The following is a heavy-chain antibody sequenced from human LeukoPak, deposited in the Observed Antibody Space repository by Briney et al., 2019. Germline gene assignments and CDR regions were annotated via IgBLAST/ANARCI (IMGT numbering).Heavy chain of an antibody. Sequence: GGSLRLSCAASGFIFETYSMNWVRQAPGKGLEWVSSIGGSGSYIDYADSVKGRFTISRDNAKNSLYLQMSSLRAEDTGVYYCARDRSNGGLYLGMYFYNGLDVWGLGTTVTVSS. V-gene: IGHV3-21*01. CDR1: GFIFETYS. CDR3: ARDRSNGGLYLGMYFYNGLDV. J-gene: IGHJ6*02. CDR2: IGGSGSYI. D-gene: IGHD7-27*01.